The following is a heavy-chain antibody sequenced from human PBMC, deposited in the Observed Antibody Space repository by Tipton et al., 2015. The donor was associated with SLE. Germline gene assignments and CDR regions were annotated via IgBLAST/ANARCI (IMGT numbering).Heavy chain of an antibody. V-gene: IGHV1-69*18. J-gene: IGHJ4*02. CDR1: GGTFSSYA. D-gene: IGHD6-13*01. CDR2: IIPIFGTA. Sequence: QVQLVQSGAEVKKPGSSVKVSCKASGGTFSSYAISWVRQAPGQGLEWMGRIIPIFGTANYAQKFQGRVTITADESTSTAYMELRSLRSDDTAVYYCARDGKNYIAAAYYFDSWGQGTLVTVSS. CDR3: ARDGKNYIAAAYYFDS.